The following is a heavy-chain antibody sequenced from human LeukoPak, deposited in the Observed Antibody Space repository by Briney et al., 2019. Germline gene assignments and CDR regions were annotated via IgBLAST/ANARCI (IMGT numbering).Heavy chain of an antibody. D-gene: IGHD2-2*01. V-gene: IGHV5-51*01. J-gene: IGHJ2*01. CDR3: ARLGAIVVVPDAMPDWYCDL. CDR2: IYPGYSDT. Sequence: GESLKISCKGSGYIFTNFWIGWVRQMPGKGLGWMGIIYPGYSDTIYSPSFQGQATISADKSITTAYLQWSSLKASDTAMYYCARLGAIVVVPDAMPDWYCDLWGRGTLVTVSS. CDR1: GYIFTNFW.